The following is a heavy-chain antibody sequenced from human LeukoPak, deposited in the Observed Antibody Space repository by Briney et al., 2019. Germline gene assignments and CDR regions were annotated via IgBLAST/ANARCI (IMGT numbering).Heavy chain of an antibody. Sequence: GASVKVSCKASGYTFTGYYMHWVRQAPGQGLGWMGWINPNSGGTNYAQKFQGRVTMTRDTSISTAYMELSRLRSDDTAVYYCAREVIVGATRIFFWGQGTLVTVSS. V-gene: IGHV1-2*02. CDR2: INPNSGGT. J-gene: IGHJ4*02. D-gene: IGHD1-26*01. CDR3: AREVIVGATRIFF. CDR1: GYTFTGYY.